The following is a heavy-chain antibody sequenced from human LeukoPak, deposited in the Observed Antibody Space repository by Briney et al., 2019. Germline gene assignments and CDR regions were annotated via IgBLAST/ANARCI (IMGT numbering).Heavy chain of an antibody. Sequence: ASVKVSFKAFGGTFSSYAISWVRQAPGQGLEWMGGIIPIFGTANYAQKFQGRVTITADESTSTAYMELSSLRSEDTAVYYCARSAARPNYYYGMDVWGQGTTVTVSS. CDR2: IIPIFGTA. J-gene: IGHJ6*02. D-gene: IGHD6-6*01. V-gene: IGHV1-69*13. CDR3: ARSAARPNYYYGMDV. CDR1: GGTFSSYA.